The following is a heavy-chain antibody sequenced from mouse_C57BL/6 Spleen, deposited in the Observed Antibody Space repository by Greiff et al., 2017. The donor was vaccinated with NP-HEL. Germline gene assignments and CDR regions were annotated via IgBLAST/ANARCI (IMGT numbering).Heavy chain of an antibody. CDR1: GYTFTSYW. Sequence: QVQLQQPGAELVKPGASVKLSCKASGYTFTSYWMHWVKQRPGQGLEWIGMIHPNSGSTNYNEKFKSKATLTVDKSSSTAYMQLSSLTSEDAAVDYCARERFSSGKDYFDYWGQGTTLTVSS. J-gene: IGHJ2*01. D-gene: IGHD1-1*01. CDR3: ARERFSSGKDYFDY. V-gene: IGHV1-64*01. CDR2: IHPNSGST.